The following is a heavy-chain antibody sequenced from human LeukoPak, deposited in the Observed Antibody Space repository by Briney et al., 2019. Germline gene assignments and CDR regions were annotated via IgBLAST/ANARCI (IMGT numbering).Heavy chain of an antibody. D-gene: IGHD6-6*01. J-gene: IGHJ5*02. CDR3: ARKYPDHWFDP. CDR1: GGSISSGNFY. CDR2: IFYLGST. Sequence: SQTLSLTCTVSGGSISSGNFYWSWIRQPPGKGLEWIGYIFYLGSTYYNLSLKSRVTMSVDTSKNQFSLILRSVTAADTAVYYCARKYPDHWFDPWGQGALVTVAS. V-gene: IGHV4-30-4*01.